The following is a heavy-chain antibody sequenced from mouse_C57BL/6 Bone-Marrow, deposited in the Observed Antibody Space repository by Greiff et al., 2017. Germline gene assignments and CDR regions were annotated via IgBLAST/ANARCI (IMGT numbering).Heavy chain of an antibody. CDR1: GYAFTNYL. Sequence: QVQLKESGAELVRPGTSVKVSCKASGYAFTNYLIEWVKQRPGQGLEWIGVINPGSGGTNYNEKFKGKATLTADKSSSTAYMQRSSLTSEDSAVYFCARRNSLDYYAMDYWGQGTSVTVSS. CDR2: INPGSGGT. V-gene: IGHV1-54*01. CDR3: ARRNSLDYYAMDY. J-gene: IGHJ4*01.